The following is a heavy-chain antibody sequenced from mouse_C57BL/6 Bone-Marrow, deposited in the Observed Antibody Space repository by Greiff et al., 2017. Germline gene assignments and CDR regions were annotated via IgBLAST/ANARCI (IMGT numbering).Heavy chain of an antibody. CDR1: GFTFSSYG. J-gene: IGHJ3*01. Sequence: EVKLVESGGDLVKPGGSLKLSCAASGFTFSSYGMSWVRQTPDKRLEWVATISSGGSYTYYPDSVTGRFSISRDNAKNTLYLQMSSLKSEEAAMYYCARHGGSAWFAYWGQGTLVTVSA. CDR3: ARHGGSAWFAY. CDR2: ISSGGSYT. V-gene: IGHV5-6*01.